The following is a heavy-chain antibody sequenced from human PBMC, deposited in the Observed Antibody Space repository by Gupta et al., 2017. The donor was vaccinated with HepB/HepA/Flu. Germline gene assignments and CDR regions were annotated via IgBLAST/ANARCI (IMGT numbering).Heavy chain of an antibody. Sequence: QLVQSGAEVTKPGSSAKISCRASGAAFTTYAFNWVRQAPGQGLEWMGAIIPVCNAAHYAQRFQGRLTITADESTSTAYMELNGLTSEDTATYFCARRSDHSLFDYWGQGALVTVSS. J-gene: IGHJ4*02. V-gene: IGHV1-69*01. CDR3: ARRSDHSLFDY. D-gene: IGHD3-16*02. CDR2: IIPVCNAA. CDR1: GAAFTTYA.